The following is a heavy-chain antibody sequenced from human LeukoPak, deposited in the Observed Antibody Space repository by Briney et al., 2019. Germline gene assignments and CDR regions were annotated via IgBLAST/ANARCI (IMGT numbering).Heavy chain of an antibody. CDR2: ISGNGGST. CDR3: AKDRVNAVRGVNDY. J-gene: IGHJ4*02. V-gene: IGHV3-23*01. Sequence: GGSLRLSCAASGFTFNNYAMTWVRQAPGKGLEWVSGISGNGGSTYYADSVKGRFTISRDNSKNTLFLQMNSLRAEDTAIYYCAKDRVNAVRGVNDYWGQGTLVTVSS. CDR1: GFTFNNYA. D-gene: IGHD3-10*01.